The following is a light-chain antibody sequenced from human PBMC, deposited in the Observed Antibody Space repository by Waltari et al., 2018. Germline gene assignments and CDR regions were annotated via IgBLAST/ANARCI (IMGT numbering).Light chain of an antibody. CDR2: EVT. CDR3: SSYTSIKTPYVV. V-gene: IGLV2-14*01. Sequence: QSALTQPASVSGSPGQSITISCTGTTRDVGRYNYVSWYQCHPGKAPELIIYEVTNRPSWVSDRFSGSKSGNTASLGISGLQPEDEADYYCSSYTSIKTPYVVFGGGTKVTVL. CDR1: TRDVGRYNY. J-gene: IGLJ2*01.